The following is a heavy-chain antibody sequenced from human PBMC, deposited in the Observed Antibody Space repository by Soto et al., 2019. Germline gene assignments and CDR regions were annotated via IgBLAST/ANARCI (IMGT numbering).Heavy chain of an antibody. Sequence: QVQLQESGPGLVKPSQTLSLTCTVSGGSISSGDYYWSWIRQPPGKGLEWIGYIYYSGSTYYNPHLKSRVTISVDTSKNQFSLKLSSVTAADTAVYYCASQQTGALLPYNWFDPWGQGTLVTVSS. V-gene: IGHV4-30-4*01. J-gene: IGHJ5*02. D-gene: IGHD7-27*01. CDR3: ASQQTGALLPYNWFDP. CDR1: GGSISSGDYY. CDR2: IYYSGST.